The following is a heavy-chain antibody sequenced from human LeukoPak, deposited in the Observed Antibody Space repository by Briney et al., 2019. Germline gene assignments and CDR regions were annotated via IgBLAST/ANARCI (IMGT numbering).Heavy chain of an antibody. J-gene: IGHJ4*02. D-gene: IGHD2-8*01. CDR2: IRSKPNSYLT. CDR3: TSPYCSDGVCYPGY. CDR1: GFTFSGSA. Sequence: GGSLRLSCAASGFTFSGSAMHWVRQASGKGLEWVGRIRSKPNSYLTAYAASVTRCFTIYRDDSKTTAYLQMNSLKTEDTAVYYCTSPYCSDGVCYPGYWGQGTRVTVSS. V-gene: IGHV3-73*01.